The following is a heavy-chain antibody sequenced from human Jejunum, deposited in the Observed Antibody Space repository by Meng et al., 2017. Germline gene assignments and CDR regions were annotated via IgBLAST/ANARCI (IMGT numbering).Heavy chain of an antibody. CDR1: GFSISSDYY. CDR3: ARVGFTFGTDY. CDR2: IYRSGST. Sequence: GSLRLSCTVSGFSISSDYYWGWIRQPPGKGLEWIGIIYRSGSTYYNPSLKSRVTISLDMSKNQFSLKLTSVTAEDTAVYYCARVGFTFGTDYWGQGTLVTVSS. J-gene: IGHJ4*02. V-gene: IGHV4-38-2*02. D-gene: IGHD3-16*01.